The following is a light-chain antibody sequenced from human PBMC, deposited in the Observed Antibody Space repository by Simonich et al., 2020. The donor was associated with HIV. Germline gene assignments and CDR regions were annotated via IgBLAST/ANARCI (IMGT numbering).Light chain of an antibody. CDR2: WAS. J-gene: IGKJ1*01. CDR1: QSVLSSSNNKNS. CDR3: QQYYTAPRT. Sequence: DIVMTQSPDSLAVSLGERATINCKSSQSVLSSSNNKNSLVWYQQKPGQPPKLLIYWASTRESGVPDRFSGSGSGTNFTLTISSLQAEDVALYYCQQYYTAPRTFGQGTKVEIK. V-gene: IGKV4-1*01.